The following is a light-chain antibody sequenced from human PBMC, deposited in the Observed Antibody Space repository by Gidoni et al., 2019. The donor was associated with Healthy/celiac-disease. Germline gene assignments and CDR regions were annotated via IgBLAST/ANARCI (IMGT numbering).Light chain of an antibody. CDR3: QQYGSSPWT. Sequence: EIVLTQSPGTLSLSPGERATLSCRASQSVSSSYLAWYQQKPGQAPRLLIYGASSRATGIPDRFSVSGSGTDFTLTIIRLEPEDFAVYYCQQYGSSPWTFXQXTKVEIK. J-gene: IGKJ1*01. CDR2: GAS. CDR1: QSVSSSY. V-gene: IGKV3-20*01.